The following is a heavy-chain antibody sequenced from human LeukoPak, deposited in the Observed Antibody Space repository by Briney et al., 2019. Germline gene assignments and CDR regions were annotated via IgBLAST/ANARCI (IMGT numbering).Heavy chain of an antibody. CDR1: GCTLSSYA. CDR3: AKVPRRDFWSGYYTDY. Sequence: GGSLTLSCPASGCTLSSYAMSWVRQAPRNGLEWASASSGSGCSTYYPDSLKGRFTISRDNSKNSLYLQMDSVRAEDMAVYYCAKVPRRDFWSGYYTDYWGQGTLVTVSS. V-gene: IGHV3-23*01. J-gene: IGHJ4*02. D-gene: IGHD3-3*01. CDR2: SSGSGCST.